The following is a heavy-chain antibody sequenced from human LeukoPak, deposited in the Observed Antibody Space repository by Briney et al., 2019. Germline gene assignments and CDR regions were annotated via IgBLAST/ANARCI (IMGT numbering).Heavy chain of an antibody. CDR3: ARRSETPNRLDP. V-gene: IGHV4-30-2*01. CDR1: GDSLSSGSYY. D-gene: IGHD3-10*01. CDR2: VYHNGNT. Sequence: SQTLSLTCTVSGDSLSSGSYYWTWIRQPPGKELEWIGYVYHNGNTNYNPSLKSRVTMSVDRSKNQFSLQLNFVTAADTAVYYCARRSETPNRLDPWGQGTLVTVSS. J-gene: IGHJ5*02.